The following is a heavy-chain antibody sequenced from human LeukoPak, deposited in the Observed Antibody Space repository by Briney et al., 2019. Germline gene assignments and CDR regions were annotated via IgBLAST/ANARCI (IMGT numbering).Heavy chain of an antibody. CDR3: ARADSSGYWPPFDY. Sequence: GSLRLSCAASGFTFSSYGMHWVRQAPGKGLEWVAVIWYDGSNKYYADSVKGRFTISRDNSKNTLYLQMNSLRAEDTAVYYCARADSSGYWPPFDYWGQGTLVTVSS. J-gene: IGHJ4*02. CDR1: GFTFSSYG. D-gene: IGHD3-22*01. V-gene: IGHV3-33*01. CDR2: IWYDGSNK.